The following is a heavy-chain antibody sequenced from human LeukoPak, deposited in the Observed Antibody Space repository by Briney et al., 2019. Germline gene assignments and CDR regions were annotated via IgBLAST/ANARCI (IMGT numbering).Heavy chain of an antibody. CDR1: GFTFSSYT. D-gene: IGHD3-16*01. CDR2: ITYDGNNK. CDR3: ARDRRGIDY. J-gene: IGHJ4*02. V-gene: IGHV3-30-3*01. Sequence: GGSLRLSCAASGFTFSSYTLHWARQAPGKGLEWVAVITYDGNNKYYADSVKGRFTISRDNSKNTLYLQMNSLRAEDTAVYYCARDRRGIDYWGQGTLVTVSS.